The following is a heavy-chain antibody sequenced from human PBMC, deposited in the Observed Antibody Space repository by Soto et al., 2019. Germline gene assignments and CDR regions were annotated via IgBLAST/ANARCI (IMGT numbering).Heavy chain of an antibody. Sequence: VQLVESGGGLVHPGGSLKLSCAASGFNFDTEPMNWVRQAPGKGLEWVSNIRSGGSATSYADSVKGRFTISRDNGKNSLYLQMNSLRDEDTAVYFCVRDVNWGFDSSGQGTLVTVSS. CDR3: VRDVNWGFDS. CDR2: IRSGGSAT. D-gene: IGHD7-27*01. CDR1: GFNFDTEP. V-gene: IGHV3-48*02. J-gene: IGHJ5*01.